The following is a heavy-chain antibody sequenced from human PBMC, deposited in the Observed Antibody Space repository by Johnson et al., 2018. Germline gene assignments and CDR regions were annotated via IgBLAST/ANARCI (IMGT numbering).Heavy chain of an antibody. J-gene: IGHJ6*03. CDR1: GFTFSGSA. Sequence: EVQLVETGGGLVQPGGSLKLSCAASGFTFSGSAMHWVRQASGKGLAWVGRIRSKANSYATAYAASVKGRFTISRDDSKNTAYLQMNSLKTEDTAVYYCTRLATVVAATPYYYYMDVWGKGTTVTVSS. CDR2: IRSKANSYAT. D-gene: IGHD2-15*01. CDR3: TRLATVVAATPYYYYMDV. V-gene: IGHV3-73*01.